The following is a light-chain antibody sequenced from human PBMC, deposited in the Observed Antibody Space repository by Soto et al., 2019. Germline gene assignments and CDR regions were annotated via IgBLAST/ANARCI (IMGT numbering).Light chain of an antibody. CDR3: AVWDDNLSGVV. CDR1: NSNIGVNN. CDR2: KIN. Sequence: QSVLTQPPSASGTPGQRVTISCAGSNSNIGVNNVYWYQQLPGTAPKLLIYKINQRPSGVPDRFSGSKSGTSASLAVSGLRSEDEADYYCAVWDDNLSGVVFGGGTKVTV. J-gene: IGLJ2*01. V-gene: IGLV1-47*01.